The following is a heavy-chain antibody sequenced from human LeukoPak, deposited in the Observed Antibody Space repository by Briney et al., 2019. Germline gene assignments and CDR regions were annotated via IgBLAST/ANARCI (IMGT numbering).Heavy chain of an antibody. J-gene: IGHJ4*02. CDR2: IKQDGSEK. V-gene: IGHV3-7*01. Sequence: SCKASGYTFTGYYMHWVRQAPGKGLEWVANIKQDGSEKNYVASVKGRFTISRDNAKNSLYLQMNSLRAEDTALYYCARGRWAPFDCWGQGTLVTVSS. CDR1: GYTFTGYY. CDR3: ARGRWAPFDC. D-gene: IGHD6-13*01.